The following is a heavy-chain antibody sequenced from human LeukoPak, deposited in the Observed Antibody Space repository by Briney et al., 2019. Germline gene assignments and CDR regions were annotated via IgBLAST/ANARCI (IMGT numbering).Heavy chain of an antibody. J-gene: IGHJ4*02. Sequence: PGGSLRLSCAASGFNFNNYWMTWVRQAPGKGLDWVANIKQDGGETYYVGSVKGRFTISRDIAKNSLYLQMSSLRAEDTAVYYCTSGRGSGYWGQGTPVTVSS. V-gene: IGHV3-7*02. D-gene: IGHD3-10*01. CDR3: TSGRGSGY. CDR2: IKQDGGET. CDR1: GFNFNNYW.